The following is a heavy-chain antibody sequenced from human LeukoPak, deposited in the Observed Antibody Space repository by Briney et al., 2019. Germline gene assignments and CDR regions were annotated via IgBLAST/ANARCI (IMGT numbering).Heavy chain of an antibody. V-gene: IGHV4-30-4*01. J-gene: IGHJ1*01. Sequence: PSQTLSLTCTVSGGSISSGDYYWSWIRQPPGKGLEWIGYIYYSGSTYYNPSLKSRVTISVDTSKNQFSLELSSVTAADTAVYYCARTERITMKAEYFQHWGQGTLVTVSS. CDR3: ARTERITMKAEYFQH. D-gene: IGHD3-22*01. CDR2: IYYSGST. CDR1: GGSISSGDYY.